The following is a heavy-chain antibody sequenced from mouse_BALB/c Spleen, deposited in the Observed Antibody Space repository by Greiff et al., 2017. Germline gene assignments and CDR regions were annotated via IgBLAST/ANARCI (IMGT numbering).Heavy chain of an antibody. J-gene: IGHJ3*01. CDR2: INPSTGYT. Sequence: QVQLKESGAELAKPGASVKMSCKASGYTFTSYWMHWVKQRPGQGLEWIGYINPSTGYTEYNQKFKDKATLTADKSSSTAYMQLSSLTSEDSAVYYCASFSPLGFAYWGQGTLVTVSA. CDR3: ASFSPLGFAY. CDR1: GYTFTSYW. V-gene: IGHV1-7*01.